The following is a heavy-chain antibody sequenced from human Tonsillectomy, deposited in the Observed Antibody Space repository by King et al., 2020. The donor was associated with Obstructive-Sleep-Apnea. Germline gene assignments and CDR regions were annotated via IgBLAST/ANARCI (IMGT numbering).Heavy chain of an antibody. D-gene: IGHD6-19*01. Sequence: VQLVESGGGVVQPGRSLRLSCAASGFTFSNYGMHWVRQAPGKGLEWGAFIRYDGSNKNYGDSVKGRITISRDNSKNTQYLQMNSLRPEDTAVYYCARGSYSSGWEGDYWGQGTLVIVSS. CDR3: ARGSYSSGWEGDY. CDR1: GFTFSNYG. V-gene: IGHV3-30*02. J-gene: IGHJ4*02. CDR2: IRYDGSNK.